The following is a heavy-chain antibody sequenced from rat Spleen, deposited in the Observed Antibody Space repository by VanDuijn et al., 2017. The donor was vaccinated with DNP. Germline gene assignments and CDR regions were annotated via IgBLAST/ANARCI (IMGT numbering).Heavy chain of an antibody. CDR3: AKGPNYGGWSDYFDY. J-gene: IGHJ2*01. CDR1: GFNFNDYW. D-gene: IGHD1-11*01. CDR2: IIKDRSTI. Sequence: EVKLVESGGGLVQPGSSLKLSCAASGFNFNDYWMGWVRQAPGKGLEWIGQIIKDRSTINYNPSLKEKITISRDKAQNTLYLQMSKLRSEDTAIYYCAKGPNYGGWSDYFDYWGQGVMVTVSS. V-gene: IGHV4-2*01.